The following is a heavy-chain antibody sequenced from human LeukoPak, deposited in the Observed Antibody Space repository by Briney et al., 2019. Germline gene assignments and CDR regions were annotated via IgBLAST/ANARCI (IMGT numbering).Heavy chain of an antibody. J-gene: IGHJ4*02. V-gene: IGHV3-23*01. Sequence: PGGSLRLSRLASGFIYSLYAVTSVRQAPGKGLEWVSTISDDGSSTSYADSVKGRFTISRDNSKNTLSLQMSSLRAEDTAVYYCVMSVRTGQTTVTTYFSFYFQYWGQGTVVTVSS. CDR3: VMSVRTGQTTVTTYFSFYFQY. CDR1: GFIYSLYA. D-gene: IGHD4-17*01. CDR2: ISDDGSST.